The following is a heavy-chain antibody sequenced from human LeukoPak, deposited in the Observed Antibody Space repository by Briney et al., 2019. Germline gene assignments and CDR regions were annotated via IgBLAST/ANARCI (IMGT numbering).Heavy chain of an antibody. V-gene: IGHV1-8*01. Sequence: ASVKVSCKASGYTFTSYDINWVRQATGQGLEWMGWMDPNSGDTGYAQKFQGRVTMTRNTSTSTAYMELSSLRADDTAVYYCARGLVPYITGPGYWGPGTLVTVSS. D-gene: IGHD1-14*01. CDR1: GYTFTSYD. CDR2: MDPNSGDT. J-gene: IGHJ4*02. CDR3: ARGLVPYITGPGY.